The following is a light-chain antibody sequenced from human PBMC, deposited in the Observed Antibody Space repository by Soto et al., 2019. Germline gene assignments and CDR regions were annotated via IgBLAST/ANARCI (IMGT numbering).Light chain of an antibody. J-gene: IGKJ1*01. CDR2: AAT. CDR1: QAISRY. V-gene: IGKV1-9*01. CDR3: QEYSTYSWA. Sequence: QLTPSPSSLSASIGDRVIITCRATQAISRYLAWYQQKPGAAPKLLIYAATTLQSGVPSRFSGSGSGTEFALTITSLQPEDLATYLCQEYSTYSWAFGQGTKVDI.